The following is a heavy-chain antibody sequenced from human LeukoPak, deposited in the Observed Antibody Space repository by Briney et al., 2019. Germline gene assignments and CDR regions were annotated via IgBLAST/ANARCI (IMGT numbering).Heavy chain of an antibody. Sequence: ASVKVSCKASGYTFTGYYMHWVRQAPGQGLEWMGWISAYNGNTNYAQKLQGRVTMTTDTSTSTAHMELRSLRSDDTAVYYCASGGYGDYGRYYGMDVWGQGTTVTVSS. CDR2: ISAYNGNT. J-gene: IGHJ6*02. CDR3: ASGGYGDYGRYYGMDV. D-gene: IGHD4-17*01. CDR1: GYTFTGYY. V-gene: IGHV1-18*04.